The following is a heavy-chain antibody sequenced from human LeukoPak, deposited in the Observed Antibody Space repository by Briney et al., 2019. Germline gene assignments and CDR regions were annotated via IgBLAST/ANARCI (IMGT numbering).Heavy chain of an antibody. J-gene: IGHJ4*02. CDR2: ITHIGDI. Sequence: SETLSLTCAVYGGSFSGYYWTWIRQPPGMGLEWIGGITHIGDINYNPSLKSRVTMSFDTSKNHFSLKLTSVTAADTAVYYCAGGNRQLGYCGSGSRLPFDFWGQGTLVTVSS. V-gene: IGHV4-34*01. CDR1: GGSFSGYY. D-gene: IGHD3-10*01. CDR3: AGGNRQLGYCGSGSRLPFDF.